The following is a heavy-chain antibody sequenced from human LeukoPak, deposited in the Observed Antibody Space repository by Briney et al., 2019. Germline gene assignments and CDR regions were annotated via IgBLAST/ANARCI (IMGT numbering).Heavy chain of an antibody. J-gene: IGHJ4*02. CDR1: GGSVSGGSVSTYY. CDR3: GRGRDVRPGWLPIDY. D-gene: IGHD3-22*01. CDR2: IYYSGNT. Sequence: PSETLSLTCTVSGGSVSGGSVSTYYWGWIRQPPGKGLEWIGFIYYSGNTNYNPSLRSRVTISLGTSKNPFSLKLSSVTAADTAVYYCGRGRDVRPGWLPIDYWGQGTLVTVSS. V-gene: IGHV4-61*01.